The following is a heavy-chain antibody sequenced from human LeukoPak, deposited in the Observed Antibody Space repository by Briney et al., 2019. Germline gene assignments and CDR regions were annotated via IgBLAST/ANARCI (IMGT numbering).Heavy chain of an antibody. CDR1: GFTFSSYA. J-gene: IGHJ4*02. V-gene: IGHV3-23*01. D-gene: IGHD6-19*01. CDR2: ISGSGGST. Sequence: GGSLRLSCAASGFTFSSYAMSWVRQAPGKGLEWVSAISGSGGSTYYADSVKGRFTISRDNSKNTLYLQMNSLRAEDTAVYYCAKPPRKYSSGWYYFDYWGQGTLVTVSS. CDR3: AKPPRKYSSGWYYFDY.